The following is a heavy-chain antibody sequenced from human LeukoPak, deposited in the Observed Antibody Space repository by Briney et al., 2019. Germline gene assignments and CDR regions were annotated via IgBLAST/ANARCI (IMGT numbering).Heavy chain of an antibody. D-gene: IGHD2-2*02. CDR3: ARSGYCSSTSCYNRDWFDP. Sequence: SGGSLRLSCAASGFTFSSYAMHWVRQAPGKGLEWVAVISYDGSNKYYADSVKGRFTISRDNSKNTLYLQMNSLRAEDTAVYYCARSGYCSSTSCYNRDWFDPWGQGTLVTVSS. J-gene: IGHJ5*02. V-gene: IGHV3-30*04. CDR1: GFTFSSYA. CDR2: ISYDGSNK.